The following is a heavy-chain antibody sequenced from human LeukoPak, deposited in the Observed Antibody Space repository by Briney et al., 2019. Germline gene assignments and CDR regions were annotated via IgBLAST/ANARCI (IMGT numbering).Heavy chain of an antibody. D-gene: IGHD3-22*01. CDR3: ARDVVGYYDSSGYYRRSYFDY. CDR1: GGSFSGYY. J-gene: IGHJ4*02. CDR2: INHSGST. Sequence: SETLSLTCAVYGGSFSGYYWSWIRQPPGKGLEWIGEINHSGSTNYNPSLKSRVTISVDTSKNQFSLKLSSVTAADTAVYYCARDVVGYYDSSGYYRRSYFDYWGQGTLVTVSS. V-gene: IGHV4-34*01.